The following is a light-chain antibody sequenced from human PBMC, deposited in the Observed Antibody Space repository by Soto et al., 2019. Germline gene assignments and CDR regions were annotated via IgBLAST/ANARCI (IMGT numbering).Light chain of an antibody. Sequence: QLVLTQPPSASGSPGQSVTISCNGTSSDVGGYNYVSWFQQHPGKAPKLIIHEVNQRPSGVPDRFSGSKSGNTASLTVSGLQADDEGTYYCSSYGGYNNVVFGTGTKLTVL. CDR3: SSYGGYNNVV. CDR1: SSDVGGYNY. V-gene: IGLV2-8*01. CDR2: EVN. J-gene: IGLJ1*01.